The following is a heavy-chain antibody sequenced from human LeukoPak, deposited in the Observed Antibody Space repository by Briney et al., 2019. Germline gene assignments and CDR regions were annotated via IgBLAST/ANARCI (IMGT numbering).Heavy chain of an antibody. V-gene: IGHV3-7*03. D-gene: IGHD5-24*01. CDR3: AKEGRSLQTY. CDR1: GFMFSSNW. Sequence: GGSLRLSCAASGFMFSSNWMSWVRLAPGKGLEWVANIKEDGTETYYVDSVKGRFTISRDDAKNSLYLQMNSLRVEDTVVYYCAKEGRSLQTYWGQGTLVTVSS. CDR2: IKEDGTET. J-gene: IGHJ4*02.